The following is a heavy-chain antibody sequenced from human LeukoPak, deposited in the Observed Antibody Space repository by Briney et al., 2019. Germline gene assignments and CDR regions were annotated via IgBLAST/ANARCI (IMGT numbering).Heavy chain of an antibody. D-gene: IGHD3-22*01. J-gene: IGHJ4*02. V-gene: IGHV3-23*01. CDR3: AKRHSSGYYPDY. Sequence: PGGSLRLSCAASGFTFSSYAMSWVRQAPGKGLEWVSAISGSGGSTYYADSVKGRFTISRDNSKNTLYLQMNSLRAEDTAIYYCAKRHSSGYYPDYWGQGTLVTVSS. CDR2: ISGSGGST. CDR1: GFTFSSYA.